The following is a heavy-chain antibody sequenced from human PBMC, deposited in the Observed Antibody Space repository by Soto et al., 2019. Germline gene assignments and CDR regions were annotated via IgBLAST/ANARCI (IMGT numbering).Heavy chain of an antibody. CDR3: AKVAARRVY. Sequence: QVQLVESGGGVVQPGRSLRLSCAASGFTFSSYAMHWVRQAPGKGLEWVAVMSYDGSNKYYADSVKGRFTISRDNSKNTLYLQMNSLRAEDTAVYYCAKVAARRVYWGQGTLVTVSS. J-gene: IGHJ4*02. CDR2: MSYDGSNK. V-gene: IGHV3-30-3*01. CDR1: GFTFSSYA. D-gene: IGHD6-6*01.